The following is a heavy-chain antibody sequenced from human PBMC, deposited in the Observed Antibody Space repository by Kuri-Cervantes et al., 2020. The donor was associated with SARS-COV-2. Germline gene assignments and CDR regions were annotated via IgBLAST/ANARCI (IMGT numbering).Heavy chain of an antibody. Sequence: ASVKVSCKASGYTFTSYDINWVRQATGQGLEWMGWINPNSGGTNYAQKFQGRVTMTRDTSISTAYMELSRLRSDDTAVYYCAREWITMVRGPFDYWGQGTLVTVSS. D-gene: IGHD3-10*01. CDR1: GYTFTSYD. J-gene: IGHJ4*02. CDR3: AREWITMVRGPFDY. CDR2: INPNSGGT. V-gene: IGHV1-2*02.